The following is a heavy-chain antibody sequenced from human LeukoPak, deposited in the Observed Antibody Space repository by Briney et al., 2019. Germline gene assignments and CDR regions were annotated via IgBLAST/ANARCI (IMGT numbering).Heavy chain of an antibody. V-gene: IGHV3-74*01. Sequence: GGSLRLSCTASGFSFSGHWMHWARQLPGKGLVWVSRISPTGSTTSYADSVKGRFTISRDNSKNMLYLQMNSLRAEDTAVYYCAKGAPQAYCGGDCSEYFQHWGQGTLVTVSS. J-gene: IGHJ1*01. CDR1: GFSFSGHW. D-gene: IGHD2-21*02. CDR2: ISPTGSTT. CDR3: AKGAPQAYCGGDCSEYFQH.